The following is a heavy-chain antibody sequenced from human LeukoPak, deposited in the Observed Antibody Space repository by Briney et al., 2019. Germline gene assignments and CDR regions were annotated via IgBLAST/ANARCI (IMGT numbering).Heavy chain of an antibody. CDR1: GFTFSSYW. CDR2: IKQDGSEK. D-gene: IGHD3-10*01. CDR3: AKDSKRWKTYYYESGSYYFDY. Sequence: GGSLRLSCAASGFTFSSYWMSWVRQAPGKGLEWVANIKQDGSEKYYVDSVKGRFTISRDNAKNSLYLQMNSLRAEDTAVYYCAKDSKRWKTYYYESGSYYFDYWGQGTRVIVSS. J-gene: IGHJ4*02. V-gene: IGHV3-7*01.